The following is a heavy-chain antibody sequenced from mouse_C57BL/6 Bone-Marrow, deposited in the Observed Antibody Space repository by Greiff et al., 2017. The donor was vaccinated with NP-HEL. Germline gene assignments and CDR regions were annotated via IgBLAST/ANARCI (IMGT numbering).Heavy chain of an antibody. Sequence: EVMLVESGGGLVQSGRSLRLSCATSGFTFSDFYMEWVRQAPGKGLEWIAASRNKANDYTTEYSASVKGRFIVSRDTSQSILYLQMNALRAEDTAIYYCARAPITTVNLYFEVWGTGTTVTVSS. CDR3: ARAPITTVNLYFEV. V-gene: IGHV7-1*01. J-gene: IGHJ1*03. D-gene: IGHD1-1*01. CDR2: SRNKANDYTT. CDR1: GFTFSDFY.